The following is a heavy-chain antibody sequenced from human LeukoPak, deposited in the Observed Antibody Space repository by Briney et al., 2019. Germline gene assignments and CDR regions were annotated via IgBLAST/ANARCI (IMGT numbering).Heavy chain of an antibody. D-gene: IGHD1-26*01. CDR2: IYSGGST. Sequence: GGSLRLSCAASGFTVSSNYMSWVRQAPGKGLEWVSVIYSGGSTCYADSVKGRFTISRDNSKNTLYLQMNSLRAEDTAVYYCARTGKGGSYSDYWGQGTLVTVSS. CDR3: ARTGKGGSYSDY. V-gene: IGHV3-53*01. CDR1: GFTVSSNY. J-gene: IGHJ4*02.